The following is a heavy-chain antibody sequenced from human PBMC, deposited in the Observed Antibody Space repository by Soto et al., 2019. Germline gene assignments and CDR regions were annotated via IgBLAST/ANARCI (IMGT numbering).Heavy chain of an antibody. CDR2: IKSKTDGGTT. CDR3: TTDFLVVVAATLQAFDI. CDR1: GFTFSNAW. V-gene: IGHV3-15*07. D-gene: IGHD2-15*01. J-gene: IGHJ3*02. Sequence: PGGSLRLSCAASGFTFSNAWMNWVRQAPGKGLEWVGRIKSKTDGGTTDYAAPVKGRFTISRDDSKNTLYLQMNSLKTEDTAVYYCTTDFLVVVAATLQAFDIWGQGTMVTVSS.